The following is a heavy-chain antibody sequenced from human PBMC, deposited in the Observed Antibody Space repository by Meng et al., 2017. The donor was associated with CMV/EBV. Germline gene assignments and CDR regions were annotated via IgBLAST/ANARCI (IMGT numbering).Heavy chain of an antibody. CDR3: ARDAGHYDILTGYSY. CDR1: GVSISSSSDT. V-gene: IGHV4-39*07. D-gene: IGHD3-9*01. CDR2: IYYSGST. Sequence: GPVRGRPWGNLACPCKRSGVSISSSSDTWGWIRQPPGKGMEWIGSIYYSGSTYYNPSLKSRVTISVDTSKNQFSLKPSSVTAADTAVYYCARDAGHYDILTGYSYWGQGTLVTVSS. J-gene: IGHJ4*02.